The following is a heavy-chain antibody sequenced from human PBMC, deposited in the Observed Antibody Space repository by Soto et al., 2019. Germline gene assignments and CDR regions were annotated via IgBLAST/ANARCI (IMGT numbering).Heavy chain of an antibody. V-gene: IGHV3-49*03. CDR3: TSPYIAAAGTLFDY. J-gene: IGHJ4*02. D-gene: IGHD6-13*01. Sequence: GGSLRLSCTASGFTFGDYAMSWFRQAPGKGLEWVGFIRSKAYGGTTEYAASVKGRFTISRDDSKSIAYLQMNSLKTEDTAVYYCTSPYIAAAGTLFDYWGQGTLVTVSS. CDR1: GFTFGDYA. CDR2: IRSKAYGGTT.